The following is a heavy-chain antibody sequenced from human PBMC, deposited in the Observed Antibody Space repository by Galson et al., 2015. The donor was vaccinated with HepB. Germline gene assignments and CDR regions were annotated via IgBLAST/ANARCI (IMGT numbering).Heavy chain of an antibody. CDR2: IVVGSGNT. Sequence: SVKVSCKASGFTFTSSAMQWVRQARGQRLEWIGWIVVGSGNTNYAQKFQERVTITRDMSTSTAYMELSSLRSEDTAVYYCAASPYSGYGPYYYYGMDVWGQGTTVTVSS. CDR1: GFTFTSSA. J-gene: IGHJ6*02. CDR3: AASPYSGYGPYYYYGMDV. D-gene: IGHD5-12*01. V-gene: IGHV1-58*02.